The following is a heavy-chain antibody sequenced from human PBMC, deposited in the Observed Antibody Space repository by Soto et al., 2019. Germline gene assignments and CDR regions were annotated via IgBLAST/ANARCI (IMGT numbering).Heavy chain of an antibody. CDR1: GFTFSVYW. CDR3: ARPGYSNYGPGVDV. D-gene: IGHD4-4*01. J-gene: IGHJ6*02. V-gene: IGHV3-74*01. Sequence: EVQLVESGGGLVQPGGSLRLSCAASGFTFSVYWMHWVRQAPGKGLVWVSRIASDGSTTSYADSVKGRFTISRENAKSTLYLQMNSLRAEDTDVYYCARPGYSNYGPGVDVWGQGTTVTVSS. CDR2: IASDGSTT.